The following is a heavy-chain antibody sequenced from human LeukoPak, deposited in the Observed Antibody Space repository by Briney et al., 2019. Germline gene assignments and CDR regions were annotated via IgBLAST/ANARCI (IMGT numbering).Heavy chain of an antibody. D-gene: IGHD4-17*01. CDR2: ISYDGSNK. CDR3: ARDLRSTVTAAPDY. V-gene: IGHV3-30-3*01. J-gene: IGHJ4*02. CDR1: GFTFSSYA. Sequence: PGRSLRPSCAAAGFTFSSYAMHWVRQAPGKGLEWVAVISYDGSNKYYADSVKGRFTIYRDNSKNTLYLQRDRLRAEDTAVYYCARDLRSTVTAAPDYWGQGSLVTVSS.